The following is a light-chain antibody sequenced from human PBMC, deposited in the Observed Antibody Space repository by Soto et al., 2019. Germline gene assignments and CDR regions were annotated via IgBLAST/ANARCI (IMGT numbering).Light chain of an antibody. J-gene: IGLJ1*01. V-gene: IGLV2-14*03. CDR3: SSYTTSNTRQIV. Sequence: QSALTQPASVSGSPGQSITISCTGTSSDVGGYNYVSWYQHHPGKAPKLIIYDVTNRPSGVSNPFSGSKSGNTASLTISGLQPEDEADYYCSSYTTSNTRQIVFGTGTEVTVL. CDR1: SSDVGGYNY. CDR2: DVT.